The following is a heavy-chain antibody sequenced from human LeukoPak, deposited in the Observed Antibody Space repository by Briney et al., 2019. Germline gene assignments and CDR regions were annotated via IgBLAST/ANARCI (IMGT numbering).Heavy chain of an antibody. V-gene: IGHV3-33*08. J-gene: IGHJ4*02. CDR1: GFIFSSYG. D-gene: IGHD1-26*01. CDR2: IWYDGSNK. CDR3: ARGRLGYSGSYIFDY. Sequence: GGSLRLSCAASGFIFSSYGMHWVRQAPGKGLEWVAVIWYDGSNKYYADSVKGRFTISRDNSKNTLYLQMNSLRAEDTAVYYCARGRLGYSGSYIFDYWGQGTLVTVSS.